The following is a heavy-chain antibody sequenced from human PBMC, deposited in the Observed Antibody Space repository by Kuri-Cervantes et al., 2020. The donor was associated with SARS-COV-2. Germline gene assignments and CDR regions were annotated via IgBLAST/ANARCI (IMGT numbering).Heavy chain of an antibody. CDR2: MNPNSGNT. J-gene: IGHJ5*02. V-gene: IGHV1-8*03. CDR3: ARDHTPTEGIVIMVYAMNQNWFDP. Sequence: ASVKVSCKASGYTFTSYDINWVRQATGQGLEWMGWMNPNSGNTGYAQKFQGRVTITRNTSISTAYMELSSLRSDDTAVYYCARDHTPTEGIVIMVYAMNQNWFDPWGQGTLVTVSS. D-gene: IGHD2-8*01. CDR1: GYTFTSYD.